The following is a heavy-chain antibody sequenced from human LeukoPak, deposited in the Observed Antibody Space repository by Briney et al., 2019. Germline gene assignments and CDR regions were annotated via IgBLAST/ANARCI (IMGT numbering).Heavy chain of an antibody. CDR2: IKSKTDGGTI. D-gene: IGHD6-19*01. CDR1: GFTVSSAW. Sequence: GGSLRLSCAASGFTVSSAWMNWVRQTPGTGLEWVGLIKSKTDGGTIDYGAPVKGRFTISRDDSKNMLYLQMNSLQTEDTAVYYCTTDRGIAVRPLFDYWGQGTLVTVSS. CDR3: TTDRGIAVRPLFDY. V-gene: IGHV3-15*01. J-gene: IGHJ4*02.